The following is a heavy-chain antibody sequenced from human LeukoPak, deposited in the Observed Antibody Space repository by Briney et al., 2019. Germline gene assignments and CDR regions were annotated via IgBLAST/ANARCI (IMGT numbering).Heavy chain of an antibody. Sequence: ASVKVSCKASGYTFTSYGISWVRQAPGQGLEWMGWINAGNDNTKYSQEFQGRVTITRDTSASTAYMELSSLRSEDMAVYYCARGPIMITFGGVIVQYYFDYWGQGTLVTVSS. V-gene: IGHV1-3*03. J-gene: IGHJ4*02. CDR2: INAGNDNT. CDR3: ARGPIMITFGGVIVQYYFDY. CDR1: GYTFTSYG. D-gene: IGHD3-16*02.